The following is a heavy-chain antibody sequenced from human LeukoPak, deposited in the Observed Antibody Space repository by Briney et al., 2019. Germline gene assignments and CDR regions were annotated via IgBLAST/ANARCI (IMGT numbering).Heavy chain of an antibody. Sequence: SETLSLTCTVSGGSIGSYYWNWIRQPPGKGLEWIGYVSYSGSTNYNPSLKSRVIMSVDKSKNQFSLKLSSVTAANTAMYFCARATSGYYFDFWDQGTLVTVSS. D-gene: IGHD3-22*01. CDR3: ARATSGYYFDF. CDR2: VSYSGST. CDR1: GGSIGSYY. V-gene: IGHV4-59*01. J-gene: IGHJ4*02.